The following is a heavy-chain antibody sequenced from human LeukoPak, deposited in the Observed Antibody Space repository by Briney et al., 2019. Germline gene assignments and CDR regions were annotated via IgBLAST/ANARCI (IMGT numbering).Heavy chain of an antibody. D-gene: IGHD4-17*01. CDR2: ISDNGGST. J-gene: IGHJ4*02. CDR1: GFTFSSYA. CDR3: AGEGNSVTSTPY. Sequence: PGGSLRLSCAASGFTFSSYAMSWVRQAPGKGLEWVSVISDNGGSTYYADSVKGRFTISRDNAKNSLYLQMNSLRAEDTAVYYCAGEGNSVTSTPYWGQGTLVTVSS. V-gene: IGHV3-23*01.